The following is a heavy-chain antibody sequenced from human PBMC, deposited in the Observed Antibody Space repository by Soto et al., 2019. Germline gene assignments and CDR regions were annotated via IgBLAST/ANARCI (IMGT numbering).Heavy chain of an antibody. CDR2: IKQDGSEK. D-gene: IGHD6-6*01. V-gene: IGHV3-7*01. CDR3: AGSSIAAREYFQH. CDR1: GFTFSSYW. Sequence: EVQLVESGGSLVQPGGSLRLSCAASGFTFSSYWMSWVRQAPGKGLEWVANIKQDGSEKYYVDSVKGRFTISRDNAKNSLYLQMNSLRAEDTAVYYCAGSSIAAREYFQHWGQGTLVTVSS. J-gene: IGHJ1*01.